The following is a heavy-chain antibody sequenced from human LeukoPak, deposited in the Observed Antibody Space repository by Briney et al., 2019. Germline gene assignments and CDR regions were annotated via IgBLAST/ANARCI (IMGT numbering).Heavy chain of an antibody. CDR1: GYTFTSYY. D-gene: IGHD1-26*01. CDR3: ATDRGVGATKFHY. CDR2: INPSGGST. V-gene: IGHV1-46*01. Sequence: ASVKVSCKASGYTFTSYYMHWVRQAPGQGLEWMGIINPSGGSTSYAQKFQGRVTMTEDTSTDTAYMELSSLRSEDTAVYYCATDRGVGATKFHYWGQGTLVTVSS. J-gene: IGHJ4*02.